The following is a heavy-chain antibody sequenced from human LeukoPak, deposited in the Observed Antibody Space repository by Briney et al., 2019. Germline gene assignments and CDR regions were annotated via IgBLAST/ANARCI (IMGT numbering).Heavy chain of an antibody. CDR1: GGSISSSSYY. Sequence: SETLSLTCTVSGGSISSSSYYWGWIRQPPGKGLEWIGSIYYSGSTYYNPSLKSRVTISVDTSKNQFSLKLSSVTAADTAVYYCARGAQQVAAGRIYYYYYYMDVWGKGTTVIVSS. CDR2: IYYSGST. V-gene: IGHV4-39*07. CDR3: ARGAQQVAAGRIYYYYYYMDV. J-gene: IGHJ6*03. D-gene: IGHD6-13*01.